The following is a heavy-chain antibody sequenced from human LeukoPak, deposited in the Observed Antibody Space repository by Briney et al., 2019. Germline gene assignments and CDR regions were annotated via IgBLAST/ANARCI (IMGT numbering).Heavy chain of an antibody. CDR1: GYTFTDYG. V-gene: IGHV1-18*01. CDR3: ARSTRVATIGTDAFDI. CDR2: ISGYNGNT. D-gene: IGHD5-24*01. J-gene: IGHJ3*02. Sequence: ASVKVSCKASGYTFTDYGIIWVRQAPGQGLEWMGWISGYNGNTNYAQKVQGRVTMTSDTSTTTAYMELRSLRSDDTAVYYCARSTRVATIGTDAFDIWGQGTMVTVSS.